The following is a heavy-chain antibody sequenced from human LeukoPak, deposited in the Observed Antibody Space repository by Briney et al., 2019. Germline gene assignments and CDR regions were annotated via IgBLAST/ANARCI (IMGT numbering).Heavy chain of an antibody. CDR1: GVTFSSHW. D-gene: IGHD3-3*01. CDR2: INQAGSET. J-gene: IGHJ3*02. Sequence: PGGSLRLSCAASGVTFSSHWMIWLRQAPGKGLEWVAYINQAGSETYYMGSVKGRFTISRDNSKGSVDLQMNSLRAEDTAVYYCARDGVSAFDIWGQGTTVTVS. CDR3: ARDGVSAFDI. V-gene: IGHV3-7*01.